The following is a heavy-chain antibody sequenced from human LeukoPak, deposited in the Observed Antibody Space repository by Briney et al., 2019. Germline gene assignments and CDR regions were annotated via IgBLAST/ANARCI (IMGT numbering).Heavy chain of an antibody. J-gene: IGHJ5*02. CDR2: TYYRSKWYY. D-gene: IGHD5-12*01. CDR3: AGGIYSGYDS. CDR1: GDSVSSNSAA. Sequence: SQTLSLTCAISGDSVSSNSAAWNWIRQSPSRGLEWLGRTYYRSKWYYDYVVSLKSRITIIPDTSKNQFSLQLSSVTPEDTAVYYCAGGIYSGYDSWGQGTLVTVSS. V-gene: IGHV6-1*01.